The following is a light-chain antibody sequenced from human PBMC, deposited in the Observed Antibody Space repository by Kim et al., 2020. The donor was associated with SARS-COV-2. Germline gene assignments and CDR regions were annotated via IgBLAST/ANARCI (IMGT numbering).Light chain of an antibody. CDR1: QSVSNN. V-gene: IGKV3-15*01. CDR3: QQYNDWPLLT. Sequence: SPGESVTRSCRASQSVSNNLAWYEQRPGQAPRLLIYGASTRATDISARFSGSGSGTDFTLTIRSLQSEDVAVYYCQQYNDWPLLTFGGGTKVDIK. J-gene: IGKJ4*02. CDR2: GAS.